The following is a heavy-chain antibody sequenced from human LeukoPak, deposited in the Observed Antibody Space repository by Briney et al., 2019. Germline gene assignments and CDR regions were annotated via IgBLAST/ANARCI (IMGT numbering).Heavy chain of an antibody. J-gene: IGHJ6*03. CDR1: GGTFSSYA. Sequence: ASVKVSCKASGGTFSSYAISWVRQAPGQGLEWMGGVIPIFGTANYAQKFQGRVTITADESTSTAYMELSSLRSEDTAVYYCAGKSPARRVDYYYYYMDVWGKGTTVTVSS. V-gene: IGHV1-69*13. D-gene: IGHD6-6*01. CDR3: AGKSPARRVDYYYYYMDV. CDR2: VIPIFGTA.